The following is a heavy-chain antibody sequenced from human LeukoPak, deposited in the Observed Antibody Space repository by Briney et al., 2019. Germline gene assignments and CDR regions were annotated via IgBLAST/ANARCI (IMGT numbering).Heavy chain of an antibody. CDR1: GYTFTSYD. CDR2: MNPNSGNT. V-gene: IGHV1-8*01. D-gene: IGHD5-18*01. Sequence: ASVKVSCKASGYTFTSYDINWVRQATGQGLEWMGWMNPNSGNTGYAQKFQGRVTMTRNTSISTAYMELSSLSSEDTAVYYCARGSGYSYGPDYWGQGTLVTVSS. J-gene: IGHJ4*02. CDR3: ARGSGYSYGPDY.